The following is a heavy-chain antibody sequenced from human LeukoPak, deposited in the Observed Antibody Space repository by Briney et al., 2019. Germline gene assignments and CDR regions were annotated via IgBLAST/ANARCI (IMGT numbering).Heavy chain of an antibody. CDR3: ASRKLVNDY. CDR2: IYYTGST. Sequence: SETLSLTCTISGGSVSDYYWSWIRQSPGKGLEWIGYIYYTGSTTYNPSLKSRVTISADTSKKQFSLKLSSVTAADTAVYYCASRKLVNDYWGQGTLVTVSS. D-gene: IGHD2-8*02. CDR1: GGSVSDYY. V-gene: IGHV4-59*02. J-gene: IGHJ4*02.